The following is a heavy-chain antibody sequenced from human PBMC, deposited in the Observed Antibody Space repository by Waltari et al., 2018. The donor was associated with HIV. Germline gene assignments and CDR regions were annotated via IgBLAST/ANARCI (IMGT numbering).Heavy chain of an antibody. CDR2: IYHSGIT. V-gene: IGHV4-38-2*01. CDR1: GYSISSGYY. CDR3: ARGQGLGTFDC. Sequence: QVQLQESGPGLVKSSETLSLTCAVSGYSISSGYYWGWIRQPPGTGREWVGIIYHSGITYNNPSLKSRVTISADTSNNQFSLKVSSVTAADTAVYYCARGQGLGTFDCWGQGTLVTVSS. J-gene: IGHJ4*02. D-gene: IGHD6-19*01.